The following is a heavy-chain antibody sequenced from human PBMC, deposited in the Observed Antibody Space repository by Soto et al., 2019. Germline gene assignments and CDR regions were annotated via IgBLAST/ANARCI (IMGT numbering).Heavy chain of an antibody. CDR3: ARALSATRYFDY. Sequence: XASLSLTCTVCGGSISSYYGSWIRQPPGKGLEWIGYIYYSGSTNYNPSLKSRVTISVDTSKNQFSLKLSSVTAADTAVYYCARALSATRYFDYCGQRTLVTVS. CDR2: IYYSGST. J-gene: IGHJ4*02. D-gene: IGHD1-1*01. V-gene: IGHV4-59*01. CDR1: GGSISSYY.